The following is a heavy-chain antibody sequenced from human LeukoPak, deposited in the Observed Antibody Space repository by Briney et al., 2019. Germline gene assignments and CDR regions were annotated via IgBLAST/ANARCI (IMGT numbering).Heavy chain of an antibody. V-gene: IGHV3-74*01. CDR3: TRDLGIAVADVFDY. Sequence: GGSLRLSCIASGFTFSSYLMHWVRQAPGKGLVWVPRINSDGSSTTYADSVRGRFTISRDNAKSRLYLQMNSLRAEDTAVYYCTRDLGIAVADVFDYWGQGTLVTVSS. CDR2: INSDGSST. CDR1: GFTFSSYL. D-gene: IGHD6-19*01. J-gene: IGHJ4*02.